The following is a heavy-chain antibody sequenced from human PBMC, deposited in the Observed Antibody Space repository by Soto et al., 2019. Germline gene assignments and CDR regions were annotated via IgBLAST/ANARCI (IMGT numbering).Heavy chain of an antibody. CDR1: GGTFSSYT. CDR2: IIPILGIA. D-gene: IGHD3-16*01. CDR3: AVGVLHLGELRDYYYYYYMDV. J-gene: IGHJ6*03. V-gene: IGHV1-69*02. Sequence: ASVKVSCKASGGTFSSYTISWVRQAPGQGLEWMGRIIPILGIANYAQKFQGRVTITADKSTSTTNMELSSLRSEDTAVYYCAVGVLHLGELRDYYYYYYMDVWGKGTTVTVSS.